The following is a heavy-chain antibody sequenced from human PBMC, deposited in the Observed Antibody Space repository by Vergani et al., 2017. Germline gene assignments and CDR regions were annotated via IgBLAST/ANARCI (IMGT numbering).Heavy chain of an antibody. V-gene: IGHV3-20*01. CDR3: ARVAGDPFSSSWYYFDY. D-gene: IGHD6-13*01. CDR2: INWNGGST. J-gene: IGHJ4*02. CDR1: GFTFDDYG. Sequence: EVQLVESGGGVVRPGGSLRLSCAASGFTFDDYGMSWVRQAPGKGLEWVSGINWNGGSTGYADSVKGRFTISRDNAKNSLYLQMNSLRAEDTALYQCARVAGDPFSSSWYYFDYWGQGTLVTVAS.